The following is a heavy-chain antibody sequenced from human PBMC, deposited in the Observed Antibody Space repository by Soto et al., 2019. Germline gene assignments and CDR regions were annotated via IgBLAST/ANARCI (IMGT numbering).Heavy chain of an antibody. J-gene: IGHJ4*02. V-gene: IGHV1-69*06. D-gene: IGHD5-12*01. CDR2: IIPIFGTA. Sequence: SVKVSCKASGGTFSSYAISWVRQAPGQGLEWMGGIIPIFGTANYAQKFQGRVTITADKSTSTAYMELSSLRSEDTAVYYCARGGAGGVATDYWGQGTLVTVSS. CDR1: GGTFSSYA. CDR3: ARGGAGGVATDY.